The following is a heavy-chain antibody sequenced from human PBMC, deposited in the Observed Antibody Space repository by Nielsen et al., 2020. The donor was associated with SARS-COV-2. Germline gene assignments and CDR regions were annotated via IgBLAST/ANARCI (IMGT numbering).Heavy chain of an antibody. Sequence: GGSLRLSCTASGFTFGDYAMSWFRQAPGKGLEWVGFIRSKAYGGTTEYAASVKGRFTISRDDSKSIAYLQMNSLKTEDTAVYYCARDSAGPYYYYYYGMDVWGQGTTVTVSS. CDR2: IRSKAYGGTT. CDR3: ARDSAGPYYYYYYGMDV. CDR1: GFTFGDYA. D-gene: IGHD6-19*01. V-gene: IGHV3-49*03. J-gene: IGHJ6*02.